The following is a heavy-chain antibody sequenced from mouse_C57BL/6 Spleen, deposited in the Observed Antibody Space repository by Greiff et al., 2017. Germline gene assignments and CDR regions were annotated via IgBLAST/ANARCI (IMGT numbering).Heavy chain of an antibody. V-gene: IGHV1-55*01. CDR3: ARRGYYGAYAMDY. CDR2: IYPGSGST. D-gene: IGHD1-1*01. CDR1: GYTFTSYW. J-gene: IGHJ4*01. Sequence: VQLQQPGAELVKPGASVKMSCKASGYTFTSYWITWVKQRPGQGLEWIGDIYPGSGSTKYNEKFKSKATLPVDTSSSTAYMQLSRLTSEDSAVYYCARRGYYGAYAMDYWGQGTSVTVSS.